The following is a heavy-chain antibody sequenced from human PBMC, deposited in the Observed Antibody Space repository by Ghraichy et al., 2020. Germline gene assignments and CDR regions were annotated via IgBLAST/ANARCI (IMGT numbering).Heavy chain of an antibody. V-gene: IGHV4-4*07. CDR2: IYANGNT. J-gene: IGHJ3*01. CDR1: GGSFTSYY. Sequence: ETLSLTCSVSGGSFTSYYWNWIRQPAGKGLEWIGYIYANGNTDYNPSLRSRVTLSLDTSKNQFSLMLTSLTSADTAVYYCARGQLVPLHFFNLWVQGTLVTLSS. D-gene: IGHD1-26*01. CDR3: ARGQLVPLHFFNL.